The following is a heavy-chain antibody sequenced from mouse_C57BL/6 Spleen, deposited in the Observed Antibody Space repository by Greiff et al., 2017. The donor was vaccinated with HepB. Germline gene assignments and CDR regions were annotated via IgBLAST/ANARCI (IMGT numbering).Heavy chain of an antibody. CDR1: GYTFTSYW. CDR3: AIPQGFAY. D-gene: IGHD3-2*02. J-gene: IGHJ3*01. V-gene: IGHV1-69*01. Sequence: VQLQQSGAELVMPGASVKLSCKASGYTFTSYWMHWVKQRPGQGLEWIGEIDPSDSYTNYNQKFKGKSTLTVDKSSSTANMQLSSLTSEDAAVYYCAIPQGFAYWGQGTLVTVSA. CDR2: IDPSDSYT.